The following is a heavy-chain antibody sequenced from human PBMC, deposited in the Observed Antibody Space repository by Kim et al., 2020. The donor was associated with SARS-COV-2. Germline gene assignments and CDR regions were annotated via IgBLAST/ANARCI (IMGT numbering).Heavy chain of an antibody. D-gene: IGHD2-21*02. J-gene: IGHJ6*02. CDR3: ARDNPIVVVTDYYYGMDV. Sequence: KGRFTISRENSKNTLYLQMNSLRAEDTAVYYCARDNPIVVVTDYYYGMDVWGQGTTVTVSS. V-gene: IGHV3-66*01.